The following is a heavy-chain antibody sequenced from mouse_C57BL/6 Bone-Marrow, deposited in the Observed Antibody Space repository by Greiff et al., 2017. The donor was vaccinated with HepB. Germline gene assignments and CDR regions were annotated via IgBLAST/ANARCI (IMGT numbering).Heavy chain of an antibody. CDR2: FYPGSGSI. CDR3: ARHEEKGGYGIRSYWDFGV. CDR1: GYTFTEYT. J-gene: IGHJ1*03. D-gene: IGHD2-1*01. Sequence: VQLQQSGAELVKPGASVKLSCKASGYTFTEYTIHWVKQRSGQGLEWIGWFYPGSGSIKYNEKFKDKATLTADKSSSTVYMELSRLTSEDSAVYVCARHEEKGGYGIRSYWDFGVWGTGTPVTDSA. V-gene: IGHV1-62-2*01.